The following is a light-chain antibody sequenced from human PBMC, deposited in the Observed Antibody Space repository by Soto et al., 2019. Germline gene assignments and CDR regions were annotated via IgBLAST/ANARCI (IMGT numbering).Light chain of an antibody. CDR2: AAS. CDR3: QRYDGAPKA. J-gene: IGKJ1*01. Sequence: DFQMTQSPSSLSASVGDRVTITCRASRGINNNLAWYQQKPGKVPQLLIYAASTLQTGVPSRFSGSGYGADFTLTITSLQPDDVATYYCQRYDGAPKAFGKGTTVEIK. CDR1: RGINNN. V-gene: IGKV1-27*01.